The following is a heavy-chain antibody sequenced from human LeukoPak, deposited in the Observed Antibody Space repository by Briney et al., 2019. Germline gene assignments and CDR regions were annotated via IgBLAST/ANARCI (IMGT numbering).Heavy chain of an antibody. J-gene: IGHJ4*02. V-gene: IGHV3-30*02. CDR2: IRYDGSNK. D-gene: IGHD3-22*01. Sequence: PGGSLRLSCAASGFTFSSYGMHWVRQAPGKGLERVAFIRYDGSNKYYADSVKGRFTISRDNSKNTLYLQMNSLRAEDTAVYYCAKDQRYYYDSSGYYYFDYWGQGTLVTVSS. CDR3: AKDQRYYYDSSGYYYFDY. CDR1: GFTFSSYG.